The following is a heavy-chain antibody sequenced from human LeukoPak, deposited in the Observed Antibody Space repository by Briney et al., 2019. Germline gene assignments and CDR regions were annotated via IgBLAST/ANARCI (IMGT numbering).Heavy chain of an antibody. D-gene: IGHD3-10*01. CDR1: GYTFTSYG. V-gene: IGHV1-18*01. CDR2: ISAYNGNT. Sequence: ASVKVSCKASGYTFTSYGISWVRQAPGQGLEWMGWISAYNGNTNYAQKLQGRVTMTTDTSTSTAYMELRSLRSDDTAVYYCARAPGDGSGSYYFDYWGQGTLVTVSS. CDR3: ARAPGDGSGSYYFDY. J-gene: IGHJ4*02.